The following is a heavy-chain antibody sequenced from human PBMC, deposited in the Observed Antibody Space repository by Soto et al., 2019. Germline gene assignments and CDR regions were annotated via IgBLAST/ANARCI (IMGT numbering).Heavy chain of an antibody. CDR1: GYTFASYG. CDR3: PIPRGYSGPDSYGMDV. D-gene: IGHD5-12*01. Sequence: ASVKVSCKASGYTFASYGISWVRQAPGQGLEWMGWISAYNGNTNYAQNLQGRVTTTRDTSTSTVYMELSSLRSEDTAVYFCPIPRGYSGPDSYGMDVWGKGTTVTVSS. J-gene: IGHJ6*04. V-gene: IGHV1-18*01. CDR2: ISAYNGNT.